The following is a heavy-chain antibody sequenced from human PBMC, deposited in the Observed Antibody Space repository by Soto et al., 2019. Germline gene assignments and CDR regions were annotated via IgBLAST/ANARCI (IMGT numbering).Heavy chain of an antibody. V-gene: IGHV3-64*01. J-gene: IGHJ6*04. CDR2: ISSNGGST. CDR1: GFTFSSYA. CDR3: ARVRGYCSSTSCQVMDV. Sequence: GGSLRLSCAASGFTFSSYAMHWVRQAPGKGLEYVSAISSNGGSTYYANSVKGRFTISRDNSKNTLYLQMGSLRAEDMAVYYCARVRGYCSSTSCQVMDVWGKGTTVTVSS. D-gene: IGHD2-2*01.